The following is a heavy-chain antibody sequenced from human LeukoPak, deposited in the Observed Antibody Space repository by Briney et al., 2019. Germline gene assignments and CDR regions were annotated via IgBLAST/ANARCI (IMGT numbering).Heavy chain of an antibody. CDR2: IYHSGST. CDR3: ARTADYGDYFDY. V-gene: IGHV4-30-2*01. J-gene: IGHJ4*02. CDR1: GGSISSGGYS. D-gene: IGHD4-17*01. Sequence: PSQTLSLTCAVSGGSISSGGYSWSWIRQPPGKGLEWIGYIYHSGSTYYNPSLKSRVTISVDRSKNQFSLKLSSVTAAVTAVYYCARTADYGDYFDYWGQGTLVTVSS.